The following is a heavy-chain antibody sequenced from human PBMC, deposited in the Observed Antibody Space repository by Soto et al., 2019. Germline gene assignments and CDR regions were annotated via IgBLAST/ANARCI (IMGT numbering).Heavy chain of an antibody. CDR2: IKVGSSRI. CDR3: VRSPKIGVRGAF. D-gene: IGHD3-16*01. Sequence: GGSLRLSCIGSGFSFSTYNMNWVRQAPGKGLEWVSSIKVGSSRIYQPDSMKGRFTISRDDARNSVYLQINSLRAEDTALYFCVRSPKIGVRGAFWGRGTQVTVSS. V-gene: IGHV3-21*01. CDR1: GFSFSTYN. J-gene: IGHJ1*01.